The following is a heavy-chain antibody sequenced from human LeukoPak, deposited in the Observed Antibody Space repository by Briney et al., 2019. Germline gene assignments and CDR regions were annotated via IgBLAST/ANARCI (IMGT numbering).Heavy chain of an antibody. J-gene: IGHJ4*02. Sequence: PGGSLRLSCAASGFTFSTYWMHWVRQAPGKGLVWVSRLSPDGSSSIYADSVKGRFTISRDNAKNSLFLQMNSLRAEDTAVYYCARNTLRLRELSFFDSWGQGTLVTVSS. D-gene: IGHD3-16*01. CDR3: ARNTLRLRELSFFDS. CDR2: LSPDGSSS. CDR1: GFTFSTYW. V-gene: IGHV3-74*01.